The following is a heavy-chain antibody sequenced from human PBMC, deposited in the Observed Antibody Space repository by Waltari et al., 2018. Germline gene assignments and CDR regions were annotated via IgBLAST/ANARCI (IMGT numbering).Heavy chain of an antibody. D-gene: IGHD2-8*02. Sequence: EVQLVESGGDLVQPGGSLRLSCATSGFSFDAYAMQWVRQAPGEGLECGFGINGNGGGIGYADSVKGRFIISRDNVKKSLYWEMNSLRVEDTASYFCASVSVTGALGGFDFWGQGTMVVVSS. CDR2: INGNGGGI. V-gene: IGHV3-9*01. J-gene: IGHJ3*01. CDR1: GFSFDAYA. CDR3: ASVSVTGALGGFDF.